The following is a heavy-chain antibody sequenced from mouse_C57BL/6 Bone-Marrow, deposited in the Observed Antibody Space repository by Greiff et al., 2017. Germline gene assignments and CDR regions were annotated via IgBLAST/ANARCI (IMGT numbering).Heavy chain of an antibody. D-gene: IGHD1-1*01. J-gene: IGHJ4*01. Sequence: QVQLQQPGAELVRPGSSVKLSCKASGYTFTSYWMHWVKQMPIQGLEWIGNIDPSDSETHYNQKFKDKATLTVDKSSSTAYMQLSSLTSEDSAVYYCARRMYYGSNYAMDYWGQGTSVTVSS. V-gene: IGHV1-52*01. CDR3: ARRMYYGSNYAMDY. CDR1: GYTFTSYW. CDR2: IDPSDSET.